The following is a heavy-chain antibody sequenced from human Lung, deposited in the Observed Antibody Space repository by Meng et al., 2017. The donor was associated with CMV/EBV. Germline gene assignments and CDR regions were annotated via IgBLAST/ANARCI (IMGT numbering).Heavy chain of an antibody. D-gene: IGHD6-13*01. J-gene: IGHJ6*02. CDR3: ASRAGIATYYYYGMDF. V-gene: IGHV3-30-3*01. CDR2: ISYDGSNK. CDR1: GFTFSSYA. Sequence: SCAASGFTFSSYAMHWVRQAPGKGLEWVAVISYDGSNKYYADSVKGRFTISRDNSKNTLYLQMNSLRAEDTAVYYCASRAGIATYYYYGMDFWGQGXTVTVSS.